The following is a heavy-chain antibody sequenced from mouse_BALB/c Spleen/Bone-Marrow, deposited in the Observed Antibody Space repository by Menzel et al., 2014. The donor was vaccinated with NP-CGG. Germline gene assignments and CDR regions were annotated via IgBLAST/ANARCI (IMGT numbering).Heavy chain of an antibody. J-gene: IGHJ4*01. Sequence: EVQLVESGGCLVKPGGSLKLSCAASGFTFSSYTMSWVRQTPEKRLEWVATISSVGIYTYYPDSVKGRFTISRDNAKNTLYLQMSSLKSEDTAMYYCTRDLYDGYSYYAMDYWGQGTSVTVSP. V-gene: IGHV5-6-4*01. CDR1: GFTFSSYT. CDR2: ISSVGIYT. CDR3: TRDLYDGYSYYAMDY. D-gene: IGHD2-3*01.